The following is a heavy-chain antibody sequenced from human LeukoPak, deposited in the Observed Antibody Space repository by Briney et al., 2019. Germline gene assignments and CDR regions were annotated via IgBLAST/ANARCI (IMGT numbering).Heavy chain of an antibody. CDR2: IYPGDSDT. Sequence: GESLKISCKGSGYSFTTYWIGWVRQMPGKGLEWMGIIYPGDSDTRYSPSFQGQVTISVDKSINTAYLQWSSLRASDTAMYYCARTLQSYGHNYFDPWGQGTLVTVSS. CDR1: GYSFTTYW. V-gene: IGHV5-51*01. D-gene: IGHD3-16*01. J-gene: IGHJ5*02. CDR3: ARTLQSYGHNYFDP.